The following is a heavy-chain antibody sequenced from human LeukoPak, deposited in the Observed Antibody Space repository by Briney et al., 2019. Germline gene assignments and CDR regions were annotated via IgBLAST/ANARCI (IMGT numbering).Heavy chain of an antibody. D-gene: IGHD3-22*01. CDR3: AREGLTYYYDSSGYHDY. CDR2: ISYDGSNK. V-gene: IGHV3-30-3*01. J-gene: IGHJ4*02. Sequence: GGSLRLSCAASGFTFRNYGMHWIRQAPGKGLEWVAVISYDGSNKYYADSVKGRFTISRDNSKNTLYLQMNSLRAEDTAVYYCAREGLTYYYDSSGYHDYWGQGTLVTVSS. CDR1: GFTFRNYG.